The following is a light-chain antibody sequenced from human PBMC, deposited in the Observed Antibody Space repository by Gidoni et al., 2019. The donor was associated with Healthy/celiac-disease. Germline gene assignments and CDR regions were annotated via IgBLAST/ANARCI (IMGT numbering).Light chain of an antibody. Sequence: QSVLTQPPSVSAAPGQKVTISCSGISSNIGNNYVSWYQQLPGTAPTLLIYENNKRPSGIPDRFSGSKSGTSATLGITGLQTGDEADYYCGTWDSSLTAGVFGGGTKLTVL. V-gene: IGLV1-51*02. CDR2: ENN. CDR3: GTWDSSLTAGV. J-gene: IGLJ3*02. CDR1: SSNIGNNY.